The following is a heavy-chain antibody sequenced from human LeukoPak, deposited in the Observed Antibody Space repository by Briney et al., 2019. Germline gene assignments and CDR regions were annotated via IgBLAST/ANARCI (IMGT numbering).Heavy chain of an antibody. CDR2: IRYDGSNK. CDR1: GFTFSSYG. J-gene: IGHJ4*02. Sequence: GGSLRLSCAASGFTFSSYGMHWVRQAPGKGLEWVAFIRYDGSNKYYADSVKGRFTISRDNSKNTLYLQMSSLRAEDTAVYYCAKSPYCSSTSCPLFDYWGQGTLVTVSS. CDR3: AKSPYCSSTSCPLFDY. V-gene: IGHV3-30*02. D-gene: IGHD2-2*01.